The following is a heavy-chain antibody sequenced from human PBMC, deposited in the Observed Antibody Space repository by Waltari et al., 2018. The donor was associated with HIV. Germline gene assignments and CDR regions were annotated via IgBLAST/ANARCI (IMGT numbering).Heavy chain of an antibody. D-gene: IGHD3-10*01. CDR2: LSYDGSDK. CDR3: ARRGVLTYYYTMDV. J-gene: IGHJ6*02. Sequence: QVQLVESGGGVVQPGRSLRLSCAASGFTFSNNGMHWLRQAPVKGLEWVAFLSYDGSDKYYADSVRGRFAISRDNSKNTLYLQMNNLRAEDTAVYFCARRGVLTYYYTMDVWGQGTTVTVSS. CDR1: GFTFSNNG. V-gene: IGHV3-33*05.